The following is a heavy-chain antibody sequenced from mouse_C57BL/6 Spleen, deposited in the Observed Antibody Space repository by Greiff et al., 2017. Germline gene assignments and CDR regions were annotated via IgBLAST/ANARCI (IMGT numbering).Heavy chain of an antibody. CDR2: IWRGGST. J-gene: IGHJ1*03. Sequence: VQLVESGPGLVQPSQSLSITCTVSGFSLTSYGVHWVRQSPGQGLEWLGVIWRGGSTDYNAAFMSRLSITKDNAKSQVFFKMNRLRADDTAKYSGAKNAGYYYGSSWGWYFDVWGTGTTVTVSS. D-gene: IGHD1-1*01. V-gene: IGHV2-5*01. CDR3: AKNAGYYYGSSWGWYFDV. CDR1: GFSLTSYG.